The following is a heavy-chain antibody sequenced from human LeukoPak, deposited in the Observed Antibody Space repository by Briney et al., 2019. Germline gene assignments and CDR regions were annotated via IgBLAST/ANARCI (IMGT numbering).Heavy chain of an antibody. D-gene: IGHD2-2*01. CDR3: ARGKLYCSSTSCYYYMDV. V-gene: IGHV4-4*02. Sequence: SETLSLTCAVSGGSISSSNWWSWVRQPPGKGLEWIGSISYSGNTYYNPSLKSRVTISIDTSKNQFSLKLSSVTAADTAVYYCARGKLYCSSTSCYYYMDVWGKGTTVTISS. CDR1: GGSISSSNW. CDR2: ISYSGNT. J-gene: IGHJ6*03.